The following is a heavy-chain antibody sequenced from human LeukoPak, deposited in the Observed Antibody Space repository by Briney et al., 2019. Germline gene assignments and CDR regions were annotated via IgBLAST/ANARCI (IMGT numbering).Heavy chain of an antibody. CDR3: AELGITMIGGV. D-gene: IGHD3-10*02. CDR2: ISSSSSYI. CDR1: GFTFSSYS. V-gene: IGHV3-21*01. J-gene: IGHJ6*04. Sequence: PGGSLRLSCAASGFTFSSYSMNRVRQAPGKGLEWVSSISSSSSYIYYADSVKGRFTISRDNAKNSLYLQMSSLRAEDTAVYYCAELGITMIGGVWGKGTTVTISS.